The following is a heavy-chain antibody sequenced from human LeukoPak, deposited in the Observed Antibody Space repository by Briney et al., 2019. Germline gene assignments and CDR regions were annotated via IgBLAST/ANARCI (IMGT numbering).Heavy chain of an antibody. J-gene: IGHJ6*02. V-gene: IGHV3-23*01. Sequence: GGSLRLSCAASGFTFSSYAMSWVRQAPGKGLEWVPGISGSGTTTYYADSVKGRFTISSDNSKTTLYLQMNSLRAEDTAVYYCAKDNTHGGNSEERAPYGMDVWGQGTTVTVSS. CDR2: ISGSGTTT. D-gene: IGHD4-23*01. CDR1: GFTFSSYA. CDR3: AKDNTHGGNSEERAPYGMDV.